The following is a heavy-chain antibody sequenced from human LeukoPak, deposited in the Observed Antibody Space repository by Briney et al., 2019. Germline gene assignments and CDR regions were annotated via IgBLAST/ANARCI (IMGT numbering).Heavy chain of an antibody. D-gene: IGHD2-21*01. CDR1: GYTFTKYV. CDR2: INAGNGDT. Sequence: ASVKVSCKASGYTFTKYVVHWVRQAPGHRPEWMGWINAGNGDTKYSQNFQDRVTITRDTSANTAYMELSSLTSEDTALYYCARDDCGDTCYPWGYWGQGTLVTVSS. J-gene: IGHJ4*02. CDR3: ARDDCGDTCYPWGY. V-gene: IGHV1-3*01.